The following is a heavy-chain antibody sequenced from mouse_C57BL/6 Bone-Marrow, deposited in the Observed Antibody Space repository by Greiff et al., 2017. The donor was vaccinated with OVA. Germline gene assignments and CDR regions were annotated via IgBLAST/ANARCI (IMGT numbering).Heavy chain of an antibody. CDR2: INPGSGGT. Sequence: LVESGAELVRPGTSVKVSCKASGYAFTNYLIEWVKQRPGQGLEWIGVINPGSGGTNYNEKFKGKATLTADKSSSTAYMQLSSLTSEDSAVYFCARSATVVARYFDYWGQGTTLTVSS. V-gene: IGHV1-54*01. CDR1: GYAFTNYL. D-gene: IGHD1-1*01. J-gene: IGHJ2*01. CDR3: ARSATVVARYFDY.